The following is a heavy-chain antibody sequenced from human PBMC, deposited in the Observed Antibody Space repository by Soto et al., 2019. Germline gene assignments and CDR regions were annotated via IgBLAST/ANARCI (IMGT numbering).Heavy chain of an antibody. CDR2: IYYSGST. V-gene: IGHV4-59*08. Sequence: SETLSLTCTVSGGSISSYYWSWIRQPPGKGLEWIGYIYYSGSTNYNPSLKSRVTISVDTSKNQFSLKLSSVTAADTAVYYCASTSKYFVFWSRGDYHDYMDFWGRGTT. CDR3: ASTSKYFVFWSRGDYHDYMDF. D-gene: IGHD3-3*01. J-gene: IGHJ6*03. CDR1: GGSISSYY.